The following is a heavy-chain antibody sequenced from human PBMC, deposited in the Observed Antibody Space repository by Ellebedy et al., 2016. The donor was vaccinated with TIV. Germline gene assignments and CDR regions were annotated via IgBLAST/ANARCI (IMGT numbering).Heavy chain of an antibody. CDR3: ARALNYYDSSGYYPKSFDY. D-gene: IGHD3-22*01. J-gene: IGHJ4*02. Sequence: LRLSCTVSGGSISSGGSYWSWIRQHPGTGLEWIGYIYYSGSTYYNPSLKSRVTISVDTSKNQFSLKLSSVTAADTAVYYCARALNYYDSSGYYPKSFDYWGQGTLVTVSS. V-gene: IGHV4-31*03. CDR2: IYYSGST. CDR1: GGSISSGGSY.